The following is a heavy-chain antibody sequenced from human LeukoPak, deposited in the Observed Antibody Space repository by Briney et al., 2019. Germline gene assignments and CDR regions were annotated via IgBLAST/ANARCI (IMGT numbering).Heavy chain of an antibody. Sequence: ASVKVSCKASGYTFTSYDINWVRQATGQGLEWMGWMNPNSGNTGYAQKFQGRVTMTRNTSISTAYMELSSLRSEDTAVYYCARSVPAAMFYYYYGMDVWGQGTTVTVSS. CDR2: MNPNSGNT. J-gene: IGHJ6*02. D-gene: IGHD2-2*01. V-gene: IGHV1-8*01. CDR1: GYTFTSYD. CDR3: ARSVPAAMFYYYYGMDV.